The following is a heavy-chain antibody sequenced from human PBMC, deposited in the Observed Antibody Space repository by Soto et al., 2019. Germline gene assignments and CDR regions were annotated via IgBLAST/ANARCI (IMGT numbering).Heavy chain of an antibody. J-gene: IGHJ4*01. Sequence: PGESLKISCAASGFTFTNAWINWVRQAPGKGLEWVSGIKSGGSTTWYADFVEGRFTISRDNSKNTVYLQLNSPRGEDAAVYFCAKGGSSGWPGGEDFWGHGTMVTVSS. V-gene: IGHV3-23*01. CDR3: AKGGSSGWPGGEDF. D-gene: IGHD6-19*01. CDR1: GFTFTNAW. CDR2: IKSGGSTT.